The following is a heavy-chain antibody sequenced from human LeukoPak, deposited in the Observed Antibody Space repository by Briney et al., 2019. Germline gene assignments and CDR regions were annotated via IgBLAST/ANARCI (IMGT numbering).Heavy chain of an antibody. CDR3: AKSTVRYYYYYYGMDV. CDR2: ISYDGSNK. Sequence: GGSLRLSCAASGFTFSSYGMHWVRQAPGKGLEWVAVISYDGSNKYYADSVKGRFTISRDNSKNTLYLQMNSLRAEDTAVHYCAKSTVRYYYYYYGMDVWGQGTTVTVSS. J-gene: IGHJ6*02. V-gene: IGHV3-30*18. CDR1: GFTFSSYG. D-gene: IGHD6-6*01.